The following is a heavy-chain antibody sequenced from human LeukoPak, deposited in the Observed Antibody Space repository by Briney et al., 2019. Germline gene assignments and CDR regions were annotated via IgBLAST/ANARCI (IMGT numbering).Heavy chain of an antibody. V-gene: IGHV4-59*12. D-gene: IGHD3-10*01. CDR2: IYHSGST. CDR1: GGSISSYY. J-gene: IGHJ4*02. Sequence: SETLSLTCTVSGGSISSYYWSWIWQPPGKGLEWIGYIYHSGSTYYNPSLKSRVTISVDRSKNQFSLKLSSVTAADTAVYYCASAHPSMVRGVSYYFDYWGQGTLVTVSS. CDR3: ASAHPSMVRGVSYYFDY.